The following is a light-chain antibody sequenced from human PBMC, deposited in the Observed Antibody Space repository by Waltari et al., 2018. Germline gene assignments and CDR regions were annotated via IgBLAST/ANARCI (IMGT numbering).Light chain of an antibody. CDR2: WAS. CDR3: QQCYGLPLT. V-gene: IGKV4-1*01. CDR1: QSVLYDSNNKNY. Sequence: DIVMTQSPDPLAVSLGGRATINCTSSQSVLYDSNNKNYLGWYQKKPGQPPKLLISWASTRESGVPDRFSGSGSGTDFTLTISSLQAEDVAVYYCQQCYGLPLTFGPGTRVDIK. J-gene: IGKJ3*01.